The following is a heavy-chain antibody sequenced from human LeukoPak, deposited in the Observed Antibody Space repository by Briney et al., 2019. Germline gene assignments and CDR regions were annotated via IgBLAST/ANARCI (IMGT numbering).Heavy chain of an antibody. D-gene: IGHD3-3*01. CDR2: IYYSGST. J-gene: IGHJ3*02. Sequence: SETLSLTCTVSGGSISSSSYYWGWIRQPPGKGLEWIGSIYYSGSTYYNPSLKSRVTISVDTSKNQFSLKLSSVTAADTAVYYCARQLGGGYDFWSGPLGLLGDAFDIWGQGTMVTVSS. CDR3: ARQLGGGYDFWSGPLGLLGDAFDI. CDR1: GGSISSSSYY. V-gene: IGHV4-39*01.